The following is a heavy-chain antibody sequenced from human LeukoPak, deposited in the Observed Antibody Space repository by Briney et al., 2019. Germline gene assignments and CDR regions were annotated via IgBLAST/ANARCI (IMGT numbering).Heavy chain of an antibody. CDR3: ARDRGGSWYSDYYYYGMDV. D-gene: IGHD6-13*01. CDR2: ISAYNGNT. J-gene: IGHJ6*02. CDR1: GYTFTSYG. Sequence: ASVKVSCKASGYTFTSYGISWVRQAPGQGLEWMGWISAYNGNTNYAQKLQGRVTMTTDTSTSTAYMELRSLRSDDTAVYYCARDRGGSWYSDYYYYGMDVWGQGTTVTVSS. V-gene: IGHV1-18*01.